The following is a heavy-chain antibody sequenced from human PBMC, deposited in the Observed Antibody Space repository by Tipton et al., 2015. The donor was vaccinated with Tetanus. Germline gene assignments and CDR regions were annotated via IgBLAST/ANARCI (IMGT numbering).Heavy chain of an antibody. V-gene: IGHV5-51*01. CDR2: IYPGDSHV. Sequence: QLVQSGAEVKKPGESLNISCQASGYTFTDNWIGWVRQRPGKGLEWMGVIYPGDSHVQFSPSSQGRVTYSVEKSINTAYLQWNSLRASDTALYFCAKGVSFHIWGQGTMVIVSS. CDR3: AKGVSFHI. J-gene: IGHJ3*02. CDR1: GYTFTDNW. D-gene: IGHD3-16*01.